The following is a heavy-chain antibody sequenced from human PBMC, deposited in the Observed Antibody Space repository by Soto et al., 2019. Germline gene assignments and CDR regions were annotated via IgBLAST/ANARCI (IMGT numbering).Heavy chain of an antibody. CDR1: GGSFSGFY. CDR2: INHSGTT. V-gene: IGHV4-34*01. J-gene: IGHJ6*02. Sequence: SETLSLTCAVSGGSFSGFYWTWIRQPPGEGLEWIGEINHSGTTNFNPSLTIRLTISLDSSKKHFPLKLTSMTAADAAVYYCARAERTLVTSYGMDVWGQGTTVTVSS. D-gene: IGHD2-21*02. CDR3: ARAERTLVTSYGMDV.